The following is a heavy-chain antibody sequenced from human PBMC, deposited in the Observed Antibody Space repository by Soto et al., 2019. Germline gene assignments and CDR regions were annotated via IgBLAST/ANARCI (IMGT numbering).Heavy chain of an antibody. CDR2: IKQDGSEK. CDR3: ARVRSVPAPHRSFYYYGIDV. D-gene: IGHD2-2*01. V-gene: IGHV3-7*01. CDR1: GFTFSSYW. J-gene: IGHJ6*02. Sequence: EVQLVESGGGLVQPGGSLRLSCAASGFTFSSYWMSWVREAPGKGLEWVANIKQDGSEKYYVDSVKGRFTISRDNAKNSLYLQMNSLRAEDTAVYYCARVRSVPAPHRSFYYYGIDVWGQGTTVTVSS.